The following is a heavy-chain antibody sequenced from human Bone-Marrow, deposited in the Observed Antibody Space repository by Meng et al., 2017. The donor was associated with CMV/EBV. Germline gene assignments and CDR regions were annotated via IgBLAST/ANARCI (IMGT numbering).Heavy chain of an antibody. CDR2: ISSSSSYI. D-gene: IGHD3-3*01. CDR3: ESFFGVVMGPSPNWCVP. CDR1: GFTFSSYS. V-gene: IGHV3-21*01. J-gene: IGHJ5*02. Sequence: GGSLRLSCAASGFTFSSYSMNWVRQAPGKGREWVSSISSSSSYIYYADSVKGRFTSSRDNAKNSLYLQMNSLRAEDTAVYYCESFFGVVMGPSPNWCVPWGQGTRVTGSS.